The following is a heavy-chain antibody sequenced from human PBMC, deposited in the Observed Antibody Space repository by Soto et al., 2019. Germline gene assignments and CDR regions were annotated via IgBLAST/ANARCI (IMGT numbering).Heavy chain of an antibody. D-gene: IGHD2-21*02. CDR1: GFSLSNARMG. J-gene: IGHJ4*02. CDR2: IFSNDEK. V-gene: IGHV2-26*01. CDR3: ARIRGCGGDCYSFDY. Sequence: QVTLKESGPVLVKPTETLTLTCTVSGFSLSNARMGVSWIRQPPGKALEWLAHIFSNDEKSYSTSLKSRLTISKDTSKSQVVLTMANMDPVDTATYYCARIRGCGGDCYSFDYWGQGTLVTVSS.